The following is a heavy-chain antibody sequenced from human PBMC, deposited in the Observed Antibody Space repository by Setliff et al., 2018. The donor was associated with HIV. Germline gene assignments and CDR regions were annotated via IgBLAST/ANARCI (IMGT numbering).Heavy chain of an antibody. CDR3: ARGSFIGDYYYFDY. J-gene: IGHJ4*02. CDR1: GGSFNSYY. D-gene: IGHD3-10*01. Sequence: PSETLSLTCTVSGGSFNSYYWSWIRQSPGEGLEWIGYIFYTESTNYTPSIKSTNYNPSLKSRVTVSLDTSQNQLSLNLSSVTAADTAVYYCARGSFIGDYYYFDYWGQGTLVTVSS. CDR2: IFYTESTNYTPSIKST. V-gene: IGHV4-59*01.